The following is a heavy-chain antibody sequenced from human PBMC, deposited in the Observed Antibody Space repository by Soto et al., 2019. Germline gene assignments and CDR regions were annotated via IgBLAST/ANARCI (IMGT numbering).Heavy chain of an antibody. D-gene: IGHD2-21*01. J-gene: IGHJ3*01. CDR2: IFWDDDP. Sequence: QITLKESGPTVVKPTQTLTLTCIFSGFSFSADGVAVGWIRQPPGKALEWLALIFWDDDPRYSPSLKSRLTITKXTXKXXVVLTMTNLDPVDTGTYYCAHAYGGTSWPNDAFDVWGHGTVVTVSS. CDR3: AHAYGGTSWPNDAFDV. V-gene: IGHV2-5*02. CDR1: GFSFSADGVA.